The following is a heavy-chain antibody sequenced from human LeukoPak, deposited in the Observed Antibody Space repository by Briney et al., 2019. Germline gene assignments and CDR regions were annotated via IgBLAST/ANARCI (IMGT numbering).Heavy chain of an antibody. D-gene: IGHD3-22*01. CDR1: GFTFSSYA. CDR2: ISGSGGST. V-gene: IGHV3-23*01. J-gene: IGHJ4*02. Sequence: GGSLRLSCAAPGFTFSSYAMSWVRQAPGKGLEWVSAISGSGGSTYYADSVKGRFTISRDNSKNTLYLQMNSLRAEDTAVYYCAKRQAGDYYDSSGYDDYWGQGTLVTVSS. CDR3: AKRQAGDYYDSSGYDDY.